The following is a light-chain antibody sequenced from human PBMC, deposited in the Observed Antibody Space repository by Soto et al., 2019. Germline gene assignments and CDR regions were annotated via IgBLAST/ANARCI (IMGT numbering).Light chain of an antibody. V-gene: IGLV2-8*01. CDR2: EVT. Sequence: QSALTQPPSASGSPGQSVTISCTGTSSDVGGYNSVSWYQHHPGKAPQLIIYEVTTRPSGVPDRFSGSKSGNTASLTVSGLQAGDEADYYCASYAGSNRLLFGGGTKVTVL. CDR1: SSDVGGYNS. CDR3: ASYAGSNRLL. J-gene: IGLJ2*01.